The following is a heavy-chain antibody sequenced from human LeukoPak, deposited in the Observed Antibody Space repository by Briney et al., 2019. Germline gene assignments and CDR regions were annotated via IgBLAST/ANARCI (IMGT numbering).Heavy chain of an antibody. V-gene: IGHV4-30-4*08. CDR2: IYYSGST. CDR3: ATRTLSRYYYMDA. Sequence: SQTLSLTCTVSGGSVSSGDYYWSWIRQPPGKGLEWIGYIYYSGSTYYNPSLKSRVTISVDTSKNQFSLKLSSVTAADTAVYYCATRTLSRYYYMDAWGKGTTVTVSS. J-gene: IGHJ6*03. CDR1: GGSVSSGDYY. D-gene: IGHD2-2*01.